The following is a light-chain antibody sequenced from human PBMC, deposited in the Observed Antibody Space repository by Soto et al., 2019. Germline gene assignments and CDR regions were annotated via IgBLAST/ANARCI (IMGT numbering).Light chain of an antibody. V-gene: IGLV2-8*01. CDR2: EVT. CDR1: SSDVGGYNY. J-gene: IGLJ1*01. Sequence: QSALTPPPSASGSPGQSVTISCTGTSSDVGGYNYVSWYQQHPGKAPKLMIYEVTQRAAGVPHRFSGSKSGNTASLTVSGLQTEDEADYYCASYAGSSNVFGTGTKVTVL. CDR3: ASYAGSSNV.